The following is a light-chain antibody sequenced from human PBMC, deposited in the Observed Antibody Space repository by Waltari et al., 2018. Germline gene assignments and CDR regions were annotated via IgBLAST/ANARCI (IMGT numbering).Light chain of an antibody. CDR1: QTVRGN. V-gene: IGKV3-15*01. J-gene: IGKJ2*01. CDR3: QQYNNRPYT. Sequence: IVMTQSPATLSVSPGERATLSCRASQTVRGNLAWYQQKPGQAPRLPIYGASTRATGLPARFSGSGSGTEFSLTISSLQSEDFAVYFCQQYNNRPYTFGQGTKLEIK. CDR2: GAS.